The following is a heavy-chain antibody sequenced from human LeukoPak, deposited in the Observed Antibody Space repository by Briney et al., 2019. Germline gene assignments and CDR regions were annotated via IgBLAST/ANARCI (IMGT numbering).Heavy chain of an antibody. CDR2: IYHSGST. Sequence: PSETLSLTCTVSGYSISSGYYWGWIRQPPGKGLEWIGSIYHSGSTYYNPSLKSRVTISVDKSKNQFSLKLSSVTAADTAVYYCARGFDSSGYGGYYFDYWGQGTLVTVSS. D-gene: IGHD3-22*01. CDR1: GYSISSGYY. CDR3: ARGFDSSGYGGYYFDY. V-gene: IGHV4-38-2*02. J-gene: IGHJ4*02.